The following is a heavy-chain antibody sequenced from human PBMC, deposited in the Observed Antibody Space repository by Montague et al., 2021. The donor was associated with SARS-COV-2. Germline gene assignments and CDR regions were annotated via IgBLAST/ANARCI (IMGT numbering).Heavy chain of an antibody. CDR3: AREYRIELWQTNWYFGL. D-gene: IGHD5-18*01. J-gene: IGHJ2*01. CDR2: IYHSGNT. CDR1: GGSISGYY. V-gene: IGHV4-59*01. Sequence: SETLSLTCTVSGGSISGYYWSWIRQPPGKGLEWIGYIYHSGNTKYNPSLKSRVSISADTSKNQFSLRLSSVTAADTAVYYCAREYRIELWQTNWYFGLWGRGTLATVSS.